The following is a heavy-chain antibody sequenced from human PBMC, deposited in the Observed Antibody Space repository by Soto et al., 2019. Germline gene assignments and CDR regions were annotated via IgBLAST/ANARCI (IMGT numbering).Heavy chain of an antibody. D-gene: IGHD4-17*01. Sequence: SETLSLTCAVYGGSFSGYYWSWIRQPPGKGLEWIGEINHSGSTNYNPSLKSRVTISVDTSKNQFSLKLSSVTAADTAVYYCARDTVTTFDPWGQGTLVTVSS. J-gene: IGHJ5*02. CDR1: GGSFSGYY. CDR2: INHSGST. CDR3: ARDTVTTFDP. V-gene: IGHV4-34*01.